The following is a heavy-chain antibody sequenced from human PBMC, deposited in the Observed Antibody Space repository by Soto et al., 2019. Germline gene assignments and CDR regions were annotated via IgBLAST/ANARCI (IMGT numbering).Heavy chain of an antibody. CDR3: ARDQYYYDSSGYYVVSVYGMDV. CDR2: INPNSGGT. Sequence: ASVKVSCKASGYTFTGYYMHWVRQAPGQGLEWMGWINPNSGGTNYAQKFQGRVTMTRDTSISTAYMELSRLRSDDTAVYYCARDQYYYDSSGYYVVSVYGMDVWGQGTTVTVSS. D-gene: IGHD3-22*01. CDR1: GYTFTGYY. V-gene: IGHV1-2*02. J-gene: IGHJ6*02.